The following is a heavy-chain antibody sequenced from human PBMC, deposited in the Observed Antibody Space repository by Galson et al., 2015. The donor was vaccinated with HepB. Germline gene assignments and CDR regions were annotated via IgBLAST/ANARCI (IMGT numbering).Heavy chain of an antibody. J-gene: IGHJ4*02. CDR2: INPNSGGT. CDR1: GYTFTGYY. CDR3: AREGEYGGISGY. V-gene: IGHV1-2*02. D-gene: IGHD3-16*01. Sequence: SVKASCKASGYTFTGYYMHWVRQAPGQGLEWMGWINPNSGGTNYAQKFQGRVTMTRDTSISTAYMELSRLTSDDTAVYYCAREGEYGGISGYWGQGTLVSVSS.